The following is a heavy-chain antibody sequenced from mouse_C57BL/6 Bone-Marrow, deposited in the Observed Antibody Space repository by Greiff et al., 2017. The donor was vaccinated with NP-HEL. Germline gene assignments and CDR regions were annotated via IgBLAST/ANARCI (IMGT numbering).Heavy chain of an antibody. D-gene: IGHD2-3*01. CDR2: INPNNGGT. V-gene: IGHV1-26*01. J-gene: IGHJ2*01. CDR3: ATRDGYYVNYFDY. CDR1: GYTFTDYY. Sequence: VQLQQSGPELVKPGASVKISCKASGYTFTDYYMNWVKQSHGKSLEWIGDINPNNGGTSYNQKFKGKATLTVDTSSSTAYMQLSSLTSEDSAVYYCATRDGYYVNYFDYWGQGTTLTVSS.